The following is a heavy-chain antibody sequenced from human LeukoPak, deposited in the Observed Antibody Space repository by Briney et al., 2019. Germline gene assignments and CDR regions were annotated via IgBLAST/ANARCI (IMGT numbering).Heavy chain of an antibody. CDR1: GGSISSYY. V-gene: IGHV4-59*01. J-gene: IGHJ3*02. D-gene: IGHD6-6*01. Sequence: SETLSLTCTVSGGSISSYYWSWIRQPPGKGLEWIGYIYYSGSTNYNPSLKSRVTISVDTSKNQFSLKLSSVTAADTAVYYCARDREEYSSSPDAFDIWGQGTMVTVSS. CDR3: ARDREEYSSSPDAFDI. CDR2: IYYSGST.